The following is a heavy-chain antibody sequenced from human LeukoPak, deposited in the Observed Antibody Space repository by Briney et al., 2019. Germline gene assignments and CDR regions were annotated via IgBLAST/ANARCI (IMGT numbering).Heavy chain of an antibody. CDR3: ARAENDILTGYYLPPDY. CDR2: INPSGGST. D-gene: IGHD3-9*01. CDR1: GYTFTSYY. V-gene: IGHV1-46*04. J-gene: IGHJ4*02. Sequence: ASVKVSCKASGYTFTSYYIHWVRQAPGQGLEWVGIINPSGGSTTYARKLQGRVAMTRDTSTSIVYMELSSLRSEDTALYYCARAENDILTGYYLPPDYWGQGTLVTVSS.